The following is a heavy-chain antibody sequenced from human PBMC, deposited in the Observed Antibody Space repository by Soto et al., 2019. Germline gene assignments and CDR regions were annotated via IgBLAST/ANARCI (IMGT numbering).Heavy chain of an antibody. J-gene: IGHJ4*02. CDR3: ARDRSSSGYFDY. CDR1: GGSLSSYY. Sequence: SETLSLTCPVSGGSLSSYYLSWIRLPPGKGLEWIGYIYYSGSANYNPSLKSRVTISVDTSKNQFSLKLSSVTAADTAVYYCARDRSSSGYFDYWGQGTLVTVSS. CDR2: IYYSGSA. D-gene: IGHD6-6*01. V-gene: IGHV4-59*01.